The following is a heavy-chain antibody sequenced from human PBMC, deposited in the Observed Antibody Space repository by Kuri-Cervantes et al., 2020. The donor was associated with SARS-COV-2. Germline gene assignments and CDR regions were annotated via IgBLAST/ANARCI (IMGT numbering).Heavy chain of an antibody. CDR2: IYYSGST. D-gene: IGHD3-3*01. J-gene: IGHJ5*02. Sequence: SETLSLTCTVSGGSISSGGYYWSWIRQHPGKGLEWIGYIYYSGSTNYNPSLKSRVTISVDTSKNQFSLKPSSVTAADTAVYYCARGSYDFWSGYYTGCWFDPWGQGTLVTFSS. CDR3: ARGSYDFWSGYYTGCWFDP. CDR1: GGSISSGGYY. V-gene: IGHV4-31*03.